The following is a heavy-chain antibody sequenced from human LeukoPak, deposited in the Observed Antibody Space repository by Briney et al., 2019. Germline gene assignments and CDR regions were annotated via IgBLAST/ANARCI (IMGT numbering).Heavy chain of an antibody. J-gene: IGHJ4*02. Sequence: SETLSLTCAVYGGSFSGHYWTWIRQAPGKGLEWIGESTHAGSTNYNPSLKSRVTISVDTSKNQFSLKLISVSAADTAVYHCARGRTGAAALDFWGPGTLVTVSS. D-gene: IGHD2-2*01. V-gene: IGHV4-34*01. CDR2: STHAGST. CDR3: ARGRTGAAALDF. CDR1: GGSFSGHY.